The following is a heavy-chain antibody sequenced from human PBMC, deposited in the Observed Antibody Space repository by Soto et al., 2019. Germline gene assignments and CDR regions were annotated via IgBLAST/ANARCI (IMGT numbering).Heavy chain of an antibody. V-gene: IGHV3-23*01. J-gene: IGHJ4*02. Sequence: EVQLLESGGGLVQPGGSLRLSCATSGFTFSSYAMSWVRQAPGKGLEWVSAISDSGFITDYADSVKGRFTISRDNSKNTLYLLLNSLRPEDTAVYYCARSPGIAVAEHYWGQGTLVTVSS. CDR2: ISDSGFIT. CDR3: ARSPGIAVAEHY. D-gene: IGHD6-19*01. CDR1: GFTFSSYA.